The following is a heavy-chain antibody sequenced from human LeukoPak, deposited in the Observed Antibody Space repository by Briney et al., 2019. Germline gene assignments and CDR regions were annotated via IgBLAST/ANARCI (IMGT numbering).Heavy chain of an antibody. Sequence: GGALRLSCVASGFSFSDYYMTWIHQAPGKGLEWVSYSSNSGSTIYHADSVKGRFAISRDNARNSLYLQINSLRAEDTAVYYFAGGSSHYKGMDVWGQGTTVTVSS. J-gene: IGHJ6*02. CDR1: GFSFSDYY. V-gene: IGHV3-11*01. CDR3: AGGSSHYKGMDV. CDR2: SSNSGSTI.